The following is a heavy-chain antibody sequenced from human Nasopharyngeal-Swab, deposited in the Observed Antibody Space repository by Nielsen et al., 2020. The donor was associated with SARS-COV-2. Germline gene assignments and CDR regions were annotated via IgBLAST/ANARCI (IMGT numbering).Heavy chain of an antibody. Sequence: GESLKISCAASGFTFSSYWMSWVRQAPGKGLEWVANIKQDGSEKYYGDSVKGRFTISRDNAKNSLYLQMNSLRAEDTAVYYCAREEGVGSSDNYYYYGMDVWGQGTTVTVSS. CDR3: AREEGVGSSDNYYYYGMDV. V-gene: IGHV3-7*01. CDR1: GFTFSSYW. D-gene: IGHD2-2*01. J-gene: IGHJ6*02. CDR2: IKQDGSEK.